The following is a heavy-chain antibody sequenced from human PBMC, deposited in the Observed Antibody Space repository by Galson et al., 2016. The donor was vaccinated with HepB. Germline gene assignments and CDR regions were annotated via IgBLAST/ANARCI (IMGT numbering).Heavy chain of an antibody. CDR3: AKDRTYNDGHWDIDY. J-gene: IGHJ4*02. Sequence: SLRLSCAASGFNLYTFAMSWGRQAPGNGLECVSGDSGAGDPDYADSVKGRFTISRDYSKNTIYLQMNSLRAEDTAVYYSAKDRTYNDGHWDIDYWGQGPLVTVSS. CDR1: GFNLYTFA. CDR2: DSGAGDP. V-gene: IGHV3-23*01. D-gene: IGHD3-22*01.